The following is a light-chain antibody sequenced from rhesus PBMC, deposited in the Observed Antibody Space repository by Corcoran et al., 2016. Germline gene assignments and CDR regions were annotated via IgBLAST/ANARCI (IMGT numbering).Light chain of an antibody. J-gene: IGKJ3*01. V-gene: IGKV3-53*01. CDR1: QSVGSS. Sequence: QVILTQSPATLSLSPGERATLSCRASQSVGSSLAWSKQKPGPAPRLLLYGASSRATGIPDRFSGRVSGTEFTLTISSLEPEDFAGYYCQKYSSSPFTFGPGTKLDIK. CDR2: GAS. CDR3: QKYSSSPFT.